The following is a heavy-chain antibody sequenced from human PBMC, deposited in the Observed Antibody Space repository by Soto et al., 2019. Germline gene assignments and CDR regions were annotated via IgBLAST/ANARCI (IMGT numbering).Heavy chain of an antibody. CDR1: GFTFSNYV. V-gene: IGHV3-23*01. Sequence: PGGSLRLSCAASGFTFSNYVMSWVRQSPGKGLEWVSGISGSGGSTYYADSVKGRFTISRDNSKDTLYLQMNSLRAEDTAVYYCAKVGELYSGYENDYYMDVWGKGTTVTVSS. J-gene: IGHJ6*03. D-gene: IGHD5-12*01. CDR3: AKVGELYSGYENDYYMDV. CDR2: ISGSGGST.